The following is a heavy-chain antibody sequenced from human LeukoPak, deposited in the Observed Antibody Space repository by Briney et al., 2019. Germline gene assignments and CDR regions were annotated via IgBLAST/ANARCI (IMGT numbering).Heavy chain of an antibody. CDR2: IYPGDSDT. D-gene: IGHD2-2*01. Sequence: PGESLRISCQGSGDSFTSYWIGWVRQMPGKGLEWMEIIYPGDSDTRYSPSFQGQVTISADKSISTAYLQWSSLKASDAAMYYCARQAVPVAKYFQHWGQGTLVTVSS. V-gene: IGHV5-51*01. J-gene: IGHJ1*01. CDR1: GDSFTSYW. CDR3: ARQAVPVAKYFQH.